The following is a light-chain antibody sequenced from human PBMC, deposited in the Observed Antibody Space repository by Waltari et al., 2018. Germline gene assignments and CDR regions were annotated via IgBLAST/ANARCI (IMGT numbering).Light chain of an antibody. V-gene: IGKV3-20*01. CDR3: QQYGSSLPMYT. CDR2: GAS. CDR1: QSVSSSY. Sequence: EIVLTQSPCTLSLSPGERATLSCRASQSVSSSYLAWYQQKPGQAPRLLIYGASSRATGIPDRFSGSGSGTDFTLTISRLEPEDFAVYYCQQYGSSLPMYTFGQGTKLEIK. J-gene: IGKJ2*01.